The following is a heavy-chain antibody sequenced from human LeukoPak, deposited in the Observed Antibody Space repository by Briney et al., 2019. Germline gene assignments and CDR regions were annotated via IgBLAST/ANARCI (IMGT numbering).Heavy chain of an antibody. V-gene: IGHV3-74*01. Sequence: HPGESLRLSCATSGFTFSNYWMSWLRQAPGKGLVWVSRIRYDGSSATYAESVKGRFTISRDNARNTLYLQMNSLRVDDTAVYYCAKSDWFDPWGRGILVTVSS. CDR1: GFTFSNYW. CDR3: AKSDWFDP. CDR2: IRYDGSSA. J-gene: IGHJ5*02.